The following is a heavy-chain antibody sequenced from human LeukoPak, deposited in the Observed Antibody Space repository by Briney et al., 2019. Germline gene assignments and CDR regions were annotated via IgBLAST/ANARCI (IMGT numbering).Heavy chain of an antibody. CDR2: ISNDGSNK. J-gene: IGHJ5*02. V-gene: IGHV3-30*18. CDR1: GFIFSTYG. Sequence: GRSLRLSCAASGFIFSTYGMHWVRQAPGKGLEWMAIISNDGSNKYYADSVKGRFTISRDNSKNTLYLKMNSLRTEDTAVYYCAKGGSYGPTHRFDPWGQGTLVTVSS. CDR3: AKGGSYGPTHRFDP. D-gene: IGHD3-10*01.